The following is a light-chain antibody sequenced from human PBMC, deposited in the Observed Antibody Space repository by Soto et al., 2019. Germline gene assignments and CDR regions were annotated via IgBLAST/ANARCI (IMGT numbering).Light chain of an antibody. Sequence: EFVLTQSRGTLSLSPGEIATLSRGASQSVTSNYLAWYQQKPGQAPRLLFFGASIRVTGIPGRFIGSGSGTGFTLTISRVWPEDFAVYYCQHYVTALTTFGQGTKVDIK. CDR3: QHYVTALTT. V-gene: IGKV3-20*01. CDR2: GAS. J-gene: IGKJ1*01. CDR1: QSVTSNY.